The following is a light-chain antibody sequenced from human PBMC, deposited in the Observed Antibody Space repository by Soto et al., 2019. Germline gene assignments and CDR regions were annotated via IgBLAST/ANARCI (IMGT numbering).Light chain of an antibody. CDR3: GTWDSSLSALWV. Sequence: QSVLTQPPSVSGAPGQRVTISCTGSSSNIGAGYDVHWYQQLPGTAPKLLIYGNSNRPSGVPDRFSGSKSGTSASLAITGLQAEDEADYYCGTWDSSLSALWVFGTGTKLTVL. CDR2: GNS. J-gene: IGLJ1*01. V-gene: IGLV1-40*01. CDR1: SSNIGAGYD.